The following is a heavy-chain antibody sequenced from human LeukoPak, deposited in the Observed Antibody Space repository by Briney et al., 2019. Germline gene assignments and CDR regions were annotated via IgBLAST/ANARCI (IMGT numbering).Heavy chain of an antibody. V-gene: IGHV4-34*01. J-gene: IGHJ1*01. CDR2: INHSGST. CDR1: GGSFSGYY. CDR3: ARDMWEGLNGYFQH. Sequence: PSETLSLTCAVYGGSFSGYYWSWIRQPPGKGLEWIGEINHSGSTNYNPSLRSRVTISVDTSKNQFSLKLSSVTAADTAVYYCARDMWEGLNGYFQHWGQGTLVTVSS. D-gene: IGHD1-26*01.